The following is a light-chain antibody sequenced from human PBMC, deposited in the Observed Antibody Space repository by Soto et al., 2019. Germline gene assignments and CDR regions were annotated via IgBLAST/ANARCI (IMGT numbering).Light chain of an antibody. J-gene: IGLJ2*01. CDR3: AAWDDSLYGVV. CDR1: SSNIGSNT. V-gene: IGLV1-44*01. CDR2: SHK. Sequence: QLVLTQPPSASGTPGQRVTISCSGSSSNIGSNTVNWYQQLPGTAPKLLIYSHKQRPSGVPDRFSGSTSGTSASLAISGLQSEDEADYYCAAWDDSLYGVVFGGGTQLTVL.